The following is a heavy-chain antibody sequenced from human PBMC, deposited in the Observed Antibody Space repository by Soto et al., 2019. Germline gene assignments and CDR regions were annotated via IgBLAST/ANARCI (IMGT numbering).Heavy chain of an antibody. CDR1: GGYIRSGGYY. CDR2: IDSSGTT. J-gene: IGHJ4*02. Sequence: QGQLQESGPGVVKPSQTLSLTCTVSGGYIRSGGYYWTWIRQRPGGGLEWLAYIDSSGTTFYNSSLGSRVIISVDTSKNEFYLKLTSVTPADTAGYFCARSPPRGTDIWGQGTLITVSP. D-gene: IGHD2-21*02. V-gene: IGHV4-31*03. CDR3: ARSPPRGTDI.